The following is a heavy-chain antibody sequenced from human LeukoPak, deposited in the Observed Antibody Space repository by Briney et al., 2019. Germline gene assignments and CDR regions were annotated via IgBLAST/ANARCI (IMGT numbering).Heavy chain of an antibody. CDR1: GGSISSYY. CDR3: ARDLAAAGIKASDYYYMDV. D-gene: IGHD6-13*01. Sequence: SETLSLTCTVSGGSISSYYWSWIRQPAGKGLEWIGRIYTSGSTNYNPSLKSRVTMSVDTSKNQFSLKLSSVTAADTAVYYCARDLAAAGIKASDYYYMDVWGKGTTVTVSS. V-gene: IGHV4-4*07. J-gene: IGHJ6*03. CDR2: IYTSGST.